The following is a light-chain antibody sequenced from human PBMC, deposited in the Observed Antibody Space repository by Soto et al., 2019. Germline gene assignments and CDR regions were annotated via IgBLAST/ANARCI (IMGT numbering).Light chain of an antibody. Sequence: QSVLTQPASVSGSPGQSITISCTGTSSDVGVYNYVSWYQQHPGKAPKLMIYHVSDRPSGVSDRFSGSKSDNTASLTISGLQAEDEADYYCSSYTTSSTYVFGTGTKVTVL. J-gene: IGLJ1*01. CDR3: SSYTTSSTYV. CDR2: HVS. CDR1: SSDVGVYNY. V-gene: IGLV2-14*01.